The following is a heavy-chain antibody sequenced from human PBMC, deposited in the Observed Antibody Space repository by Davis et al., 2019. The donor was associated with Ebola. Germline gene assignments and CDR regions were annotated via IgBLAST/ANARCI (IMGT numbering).Heavy chain of an antibody. V-gene: IGHV3-23*01. CDR3: AKANGVGGSSSWPRILDY. Sequence: GESLKISCAASGFTFSTYAMSWVRQAPGKGLEWVSAISGRGDSTYYADSVKGRFTVSRDNSKNTLYVQMNSLRADDTALCYCAKANGVGGSSSWPRILDYRGQGTLVTVSS. D-gene: IGHD6-13*01. CDR2: ISGRGDST. CDR1: GFTFSTYA. J-gene: IGHJ4*02.